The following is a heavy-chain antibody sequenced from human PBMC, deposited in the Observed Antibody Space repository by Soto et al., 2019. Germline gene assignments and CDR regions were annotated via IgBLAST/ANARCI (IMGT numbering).Heavy chain of an antibody. Sequence: SVKVSCKASGGTFSSYAISWVRQAPGQGLEWMGGIIPIFGTANYAQKFQGRVTITADESTSTAYMELSSLRSEDTAVYYCARDRYYYDSSGPGIDYWGQGTLVTVSS. CDR2: IIPIFGTA. V-gene: IGHV1-69*13. D-gene: IGHD3-22*01. CDR1: GGTFSSYA. CDR3: ARDRYYYDSSGPGIDY. J-gene: IGHJ4*02.